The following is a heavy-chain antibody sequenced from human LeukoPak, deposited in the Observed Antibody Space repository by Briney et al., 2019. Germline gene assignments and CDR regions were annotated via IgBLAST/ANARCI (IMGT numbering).Heavy chain of an antibody. J-gene: IGHJ4*02. V-gene: IGHV3-48*01. CDR2: ISSSSSTI. CDR1: GFTFSSYS. CDR3: AKKYDGSARMYLYDY. D-gene: IGHD3-10*01. Sequence: PGGSLRLSRAASGFTFSSYSMNWVRQAPGKGLEWVSYISSSSSTIYYADSVKGRFTISRDNAKNSLYLQMNSLRAEDTAVYYCAKKYDGSARMYLYDYWGQGTLVTVSS.